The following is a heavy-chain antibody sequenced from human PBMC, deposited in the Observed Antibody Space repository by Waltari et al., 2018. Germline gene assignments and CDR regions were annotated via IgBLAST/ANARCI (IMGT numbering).Heavy chain of an antibody. CDR1: G. CDR2: IVPVFGTT. J-gene: IGHJ6*02. CDR3: ARSRGTSVGMDV. V-gene: IGHV1-69*01. Sequence: GVNWGRKAPGQGLEWMGRIVPVFGTTDYAPKFHGRVTSTADEVTRSAYMELSSLRSEDTAVYYCARSRGTSVGMDVWGQGTTVIVSS. D-gene: IGHD3-10*01.